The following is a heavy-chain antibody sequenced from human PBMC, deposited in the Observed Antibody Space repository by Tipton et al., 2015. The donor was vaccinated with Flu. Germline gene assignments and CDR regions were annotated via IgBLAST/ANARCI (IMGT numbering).Heavy chain of an antibody. J-gene: IGHJ5*02. V-gene: IGHV4-38-2*01. CDR1: GDSVSSDYY. CDR2: IHYSGNT. Sequence: LRLSCAVSGDSVSSDYYWGWIRQPPGKGLEWIGFIHYSGNTNYSPSLKSRVTISVDTSKNQFSLKVSSVTAADTAVYYCARRSYSNYVSEPKNWFDPWGQGTLVTVSS. CDR3: ARRSYSNYVSEPKNWFDP. D-gene: IGHD4-11*01.